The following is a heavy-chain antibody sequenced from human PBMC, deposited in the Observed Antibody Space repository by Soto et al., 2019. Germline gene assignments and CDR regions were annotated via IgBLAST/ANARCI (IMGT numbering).Heavy chain of an antibody. CDR3: ARDRGSSRTFDY. CDR2: IYYSGST. CDR1: GGSISSYY. Sequence: XGTLSLTCTVSGGSISSYYWSWIRQPPGKGLEWIGYIYYSGSTNYNPSLKSRVTISVDTSKNQFSLKLSSVTAADTAVYYCARDRGSSRTFDYWGQGTLVTVSS. D-gene: IGHD6-6*01. V-gene: IGHV4-59*01. J-gene: IGHJ4*02.